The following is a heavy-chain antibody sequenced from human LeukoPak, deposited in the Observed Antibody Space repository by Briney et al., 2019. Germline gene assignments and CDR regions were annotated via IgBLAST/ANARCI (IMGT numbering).Heavy chain of an antibody. CDR3: ARDQTKAGPTTVDY. CDR1: GFTFSNSW. D-gene: IGHD1-14*01. Sequence: PGGSLRLSCVASGFTFSNSWMHWVRQAPGKGLLWVSRISADGTNTKYADSVKGRFTISRDHAKNTLYLKMNTLRAEDTAVYYCARDQTKAGPTTVDYWGQGTLVTVSS. CDR2: ISADGTNT. V-gene: IGHV3-74*03. J-gene: IGHJ4*02.